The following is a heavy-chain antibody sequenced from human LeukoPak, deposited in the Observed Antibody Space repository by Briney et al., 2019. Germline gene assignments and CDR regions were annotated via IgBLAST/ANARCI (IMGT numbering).Heavy chain of an antibody. CDR1: GVTVSFNY. CDR3: ARAQWRTYSYYYMDV. CDR2: IYSGGST. J-gene: IGHJ6*03. V-gene: IGHV3-53*01. Sequence: GGSLRLPCAASGVTVSFNYMSWVRQAPGKGLEWISVIYSGGSTYYADSVKGRFTISRDDSKNTLYLQMNSLRAEDTAIYYCARAQWRTYSYYYMDVWGKGTTVTVSS. D-gene: IGHD6-19*01.